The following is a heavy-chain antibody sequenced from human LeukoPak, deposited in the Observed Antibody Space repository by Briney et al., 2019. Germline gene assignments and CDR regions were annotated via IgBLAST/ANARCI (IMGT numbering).Heavy chain of an antibody. CDR2: LHTAAGT. CDR3: ARGRDPFDY. Sequence: GAALKLSFVAAEFGVSYNYMSWGRRAPGKGLDLLSLLHTAAGTKYSDSVNGRFTISTDNSKDTLYPQINTLRAEATAIYYCARGRDPFDYWGQGTLVTVSS. CDR1: EFGVSYNY. J-gene: IGHJ4*02. V-gene: IGHV3-66*02.